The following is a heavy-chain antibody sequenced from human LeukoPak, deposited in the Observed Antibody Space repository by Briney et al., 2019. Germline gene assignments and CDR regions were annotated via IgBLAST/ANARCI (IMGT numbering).Heavy chain of an antibody. V-gene: IGHV3-30*03. D-gene: IGHD5/OR15-5a*01. CDR3: SSTIGSDY. J-gene: IGHJ4*02. CDR1: GFTFSSYG. Sequence: GGSLRLSCAASGFTFSSYGVHWVRQAPGKGLEWVAVISYDGSNKYYADSVKGRFTISRDNSKNTLYLQMNSLRAEDTAVYYCSSTIGSDYWGQGTLVTVSS. CDR2: ISYDGSNK.